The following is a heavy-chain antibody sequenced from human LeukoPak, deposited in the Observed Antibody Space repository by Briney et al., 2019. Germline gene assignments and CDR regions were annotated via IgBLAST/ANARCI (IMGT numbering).Heavy chain of an antibody. Sequence: GASVKVSCKASGNSYIHWVRQAPGQGLEWMGMINPSGGGTSYAQKFQGRVTMTRDRSTSIGYMELSSLRSEDTAVYFCASGGYDWDAYDYWGQGTPVTVSS. J-gene: IGHJ4*02. D-gene: IGHD5-12*01. V-gene: IGHV1-46*01. CDR2: INPSGGGT. CDR1: GNSY. CDR3: ASGGYDWDAYDY.